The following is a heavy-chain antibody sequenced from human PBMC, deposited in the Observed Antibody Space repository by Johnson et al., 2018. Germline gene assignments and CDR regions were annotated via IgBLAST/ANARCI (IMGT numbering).Heavy chain of an antibody. CDR1: GFTFSSYA. D-gene: IGHD1-26*01. J-gene: IGHJ3*02. V-gene: IGHV3-30-3*01. Sequence: QVQLVESGGGVVQPGRSLRLSCAASGFTFSSYAMHWVRQAPGKGLEWVAVISYDGSNKYYADSVKGRFTISRANSKNTLYLQMNSLRAEDTAVDYWARGMVAPSGSYYERRPGDAFDIWGQGTMVTVSS. CDR2: ISYDGSNK. CDR3: ARGMVAPSGSYYERRPGDAFDI.